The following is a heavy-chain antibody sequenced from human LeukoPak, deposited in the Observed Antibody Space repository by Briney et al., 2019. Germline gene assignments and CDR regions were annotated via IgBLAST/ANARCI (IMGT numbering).Heavy chain of an antibody. Sequence: SGGSLRLSCAASGFTFSSYSMNWVRQAPGKGLEWVSSISSSSSYIYYADSVKGRFTISRDNAKNSLYLQMNSLRAEDTAVYYCARETLRCPGAFDIWGQGTMVTVSS. V-gene: IGHV3-21*01. CDR3: ARETLRCPGAFDI. J-gene: IGHJ3*02. D-gene: IGHD4-17*01. CDR2: ISSSSSYI. CDR1: GFTFSSYS.